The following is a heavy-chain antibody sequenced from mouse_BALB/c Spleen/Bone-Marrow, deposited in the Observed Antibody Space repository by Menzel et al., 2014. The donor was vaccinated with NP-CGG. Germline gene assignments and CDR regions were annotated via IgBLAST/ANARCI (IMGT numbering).Heavy chain of an antibody. CDR2: INPNNGGT. D-gene: IGHD2-1*01. CDR1: GYTFTEYT. J-gene: IGHJ3*01. V-gene: IGHV1-18*01. Sequence: EVQLQQSGPELVKPGASVKLSCKTSGYTFTEYTMHWVKQRHGKSLEWNGGINPNNGGTNYNQKFKGKATMTVDKSCMTAYMELLSLTSDDTADYYCARGYGTCCFTYWDQGTLVTVSA. CDR3: ARGYGTCCFTY.